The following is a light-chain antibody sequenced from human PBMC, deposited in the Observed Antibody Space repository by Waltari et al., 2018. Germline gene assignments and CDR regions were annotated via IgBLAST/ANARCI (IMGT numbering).Light chain of an antibody. J-gene: IGLJ1*01. CDR3: QVWDSGSDHYV. CDR1: NIGSKN. CDR2: DDG. Sequence: SYVLTQPPSVSVAPGQTARISCDGNNIGSKNVHWYQQNPGQAPVLVVYDDGDRPSGIPERFAGSNSGNTATLTISRVDAGDEADYYCQVWDSGSDHYVFGTVTKVTVL. V-gene: IGLV3-21*02.